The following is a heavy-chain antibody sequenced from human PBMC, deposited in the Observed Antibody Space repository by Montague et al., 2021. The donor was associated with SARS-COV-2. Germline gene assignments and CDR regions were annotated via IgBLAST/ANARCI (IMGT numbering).Heavy chain of an antibody. CDR3: ARAWRFGQSYGLDI. J-gene: IGHJ3*02. Sequence: SETLSLTCSVSGDSISSYYYNWIRQTPGKGLEWIGYAYYVPSTNSANTXPNPSLKRRVTISLDTSENQFSLKLSSVTAADTAVYYCARAWRFGQSYGLDIWGRGTMVTVSS. CDR1: GDSISSYY. CDR2: AYYVPSTNSANT. V-gene: IGHV4-59*01. D-gene: IGHD3-16*01.